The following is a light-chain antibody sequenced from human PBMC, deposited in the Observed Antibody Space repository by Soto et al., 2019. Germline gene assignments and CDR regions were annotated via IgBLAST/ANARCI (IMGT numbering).Light chain of an antibody. V-gene: IGLV4-69*01. CDR3: QTWDTGARVV. CDR1: SGHSSYA. CDR2: LSSDGSH. Sequence: QSGRTQSPSASASLGASVKLTCTLSSGHSSYAIAWHQQQPEKGPRYLMKLSSDGSHSKGDGIPDRFSGSSSGAERYLTISSLQSEDEADYYCQTWDTGARVVLGGGTKVTVL. J-gene: IGLJ2*01.